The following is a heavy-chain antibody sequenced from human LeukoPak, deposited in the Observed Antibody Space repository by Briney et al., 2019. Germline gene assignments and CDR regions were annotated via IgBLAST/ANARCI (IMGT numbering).Heavy chain of an antibody. V-gene: IGHV3-30*18. D-gene: IGHD3-10*01. CDR1: GFTFSSYA. CDR2: ISYDGSNK. Sequence: PGGSLRLSCAASGFTFSSYAMSWVRQAPGKGLEWVAVISYDGSNKYYADSVKGRFTISRDNSKNTLYLQMNSLRAEDTAVYYCAKVGSNSSYGMDVWGQGTTVTVSS. CDR3: AKVGSNSSYGMDV. J-gene: IGHJ6*02.